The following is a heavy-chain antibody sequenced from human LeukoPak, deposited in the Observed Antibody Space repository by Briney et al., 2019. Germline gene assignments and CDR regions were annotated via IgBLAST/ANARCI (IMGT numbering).Heavy chain of an antibody. CDR2: INHSGST. Sequence: SETLSLTCAVYGGSFSGYYWSWIRQPPGKRLEWIGEINHSGSTNYNPSLKSRVTISVDTSKNQFSLKLSSVTAADTAVYYCARGSLDVLRFLEWPTHLDFDYWGQGTLVTVSS. CDR3: ARGSLDVLRFLEWPTHLDFDY. V-gene: IGHV4-34*01. CDR1: GGSFSGYY. D-gene: IGHD3-3*01. J-gene: IGHJ4*02.